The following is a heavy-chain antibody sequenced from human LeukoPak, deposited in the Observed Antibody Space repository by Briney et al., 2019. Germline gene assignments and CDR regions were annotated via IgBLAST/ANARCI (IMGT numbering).Heavy chain of an antibody. CDR1: GFTFRDHD. D-gene: IGHD4-23*01. J-gene: IGHJ4*02. Sequence: GGSLRLSCAASGFTFRDHDMNWIRQSPGEGLEWISYISTSGSTTSYADSVRGRFTISRDNARNSLHLQMNSPSADDTALYYCVRRFYGGNPVDFFDYWGQGTLVTVSS. V-gene: IGHV3-11*01. CDR2: ISTSGSTT. CDR3: VRRFYGGNPVDFFDY.